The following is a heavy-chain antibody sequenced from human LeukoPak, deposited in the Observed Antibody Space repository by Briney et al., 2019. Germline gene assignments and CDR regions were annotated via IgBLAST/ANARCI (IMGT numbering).Heavy chain of an antibody. CDR1: GFTFSSYA. CDR3: AKVNSGSYLHDAFDI. Sequence: GGSLRLSCAASGFTFSSYAMSWLRQAPGKGLEWVSAISGSGGSTYYADSVKGRFTISRDNSKNTLYLQMNSLRAEDTAVDYCAKVNSGSYLHDAFDIWGQGTMVTVSS. D-gene: IGHD1-26*01. J-gene: IGHJ3*02. CDR2: ISGSGGST. V-gene: IGHV3-23*01.